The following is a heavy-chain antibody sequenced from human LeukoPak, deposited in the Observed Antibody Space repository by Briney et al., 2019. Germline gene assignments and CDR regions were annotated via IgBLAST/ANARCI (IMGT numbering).Heavy chain of an antibody. CDR2: ISSSSSYI. CDR3: ARVGCGSTSCPKYFQH. J-gene: IGHJ1*01. CDR1: GFTFSSYS. D-gene: IGHD2-2*01. Sequence: PGGSLRLSCAASGFTFSSYSMNWVRQAPGKGLEWVSSISSSSSYIYYADSVKGRFTISRDNAKNSLYLQMNSLRAEDTAVYYCARVGCGSTSCPKYFQHWGQGTLVTVSS. V-gene: IGHV3-21*01.